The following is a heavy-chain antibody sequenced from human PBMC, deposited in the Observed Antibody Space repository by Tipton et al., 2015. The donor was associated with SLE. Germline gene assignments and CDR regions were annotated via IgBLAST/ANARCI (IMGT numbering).Heavy chain of an antibody. Sequence: SLRLSCAASGFTFSSYAMSWVRQAPGKGLEWVSAISGSGGSTYYADSVKGRFTISRDNSKNTLYLQMNSLRAEDTAVYYCARVSSNWYWFAPWGQGTLVTVSS. D-gene: IGHD6-13*01. CDR1: GFTFSSYA. J-gene: IGHJ5*02. V-gene: IGHV3-23*01. CDR3: ARVSSNWYWFAP. CDR2: ISGSGGST.